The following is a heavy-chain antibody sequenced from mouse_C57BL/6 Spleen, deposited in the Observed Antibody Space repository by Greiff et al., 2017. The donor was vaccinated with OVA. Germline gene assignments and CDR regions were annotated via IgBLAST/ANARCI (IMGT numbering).Heavy chain of an antibody. CDR2: IDPSDSYT. J-gene: IGHJ1*03. V-gene: IGHV1-59*01. CDR1: GYTFTSYW. CDR3: ARYYGSRGDV. D-gene: IGHD1-1*01. Sequence: VQLQQPGAELVRPGTSVKLSCKASGYTFTSYWMHWVKQRPGQGLEWIGVIDPSDSYTNYNQKFKGKATLTVDTSSSTAYMQLSSLTSEDSAVYYCARYYGSRGDVWGTGTTVTVSS.